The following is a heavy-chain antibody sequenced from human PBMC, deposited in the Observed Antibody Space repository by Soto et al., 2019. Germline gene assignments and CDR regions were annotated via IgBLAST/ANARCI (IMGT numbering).Heavy chain of an antibody. CDR3: AVGGTYLRMDG. J-gene: IGHJ6*01. D-gene: IGHD1-1*01. V-gene: IGHV1-46*04. CDR1: GYTFTSYY. CDR2: INPDGGGT. Sequence: QVQLVQSGAEVQKPGASVKVSCKASGYTFTSYYMHWVRLAPGQGLEWMGIINPDGGGTSYAQQVQGRVIMTRDTSTSTVYMEMSILRSEDMAVYYCAVGGTYLRMDGWGQGTTVTLSS.